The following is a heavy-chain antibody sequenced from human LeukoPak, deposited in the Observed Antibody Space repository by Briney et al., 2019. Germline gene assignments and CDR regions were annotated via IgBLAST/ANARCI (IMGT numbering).Heavy chain of an antibody. Sequence: PGGSLRLSCAASRFTFSSYSMNWVRQAPGKGLEWVSSISSSSSYIYYADSVKGRFTISRDNAKNALYLQTNSQRAEDTAVYYCARALISSYTIYYFDLWGQGTLVTVSS. D-gene: IGHD3-3*02. CDR3: ARALISSYTIYYFDL. CDR1: RFTFSSYS. CDR2: ISSSSSYI. J-gene: IGHJ4*02. V-gene: IGHV3-21*01.